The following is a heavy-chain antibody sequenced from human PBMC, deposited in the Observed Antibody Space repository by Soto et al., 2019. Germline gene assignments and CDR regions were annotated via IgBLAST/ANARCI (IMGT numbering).Heavy chain of an antibody. CDR2: IKQDGSEK. D-gene: IGHD6-19*01. CDR1: GFTFSSYW. V-gene: IGHV3-7*01. J-gene: IGHJ4*02. Sequence: EVQLVESGGGLVQPGGSLRLSCAASGFTFSSYWMSWVRQAPGKGLEWVANIKQDGSEKYYVDSVKGRFTISRDNAKNSRYLQMNSLRAEDPAVYYCARGVQQWLVLRYGSDYWGQGTLVTASS. CDR3: ARGVQQWLVLRYGSDY.